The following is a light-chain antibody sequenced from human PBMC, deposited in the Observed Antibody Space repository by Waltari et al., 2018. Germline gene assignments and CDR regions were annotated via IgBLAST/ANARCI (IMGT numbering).Light chain of an antibody. V-gene: IGLV1-40*01. J-gene: IGLJ3*02. CDR1: SSNIGAGFA. CDR2: GNN. Sequence: QSVLTQPPSVSGAPGQRVTISCTGSSSNIGAGFAVHWYQQLPGTAPKLLLYGNNNRPSGVPDRSSGSKSGTSASLAITGLQAEDEADYYCQSYGSDWVFGGGTKLTVL. CDR3: QSYGSDWV.